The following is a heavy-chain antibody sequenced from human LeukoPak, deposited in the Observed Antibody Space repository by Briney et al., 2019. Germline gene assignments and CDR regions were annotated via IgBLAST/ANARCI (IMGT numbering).Heavy chain of an antibody. D-gene: IGHD6-13*01. CDR2: IYTSGST. CDR3: ARDGYSSSWHFFDY. CDR1: GGSISGYY. J-gene: IGHJ4*02. Sequence: SETQSLTCTVSGGSISGYYWSWIRQPAGKGLEWIGRIYTSGSTNYNPSLKSRVTMSVDTSKNQFSLKLSSVTAADTAVYYCARDGYSSSWHFFDYWGQGTLITVSS. V-gene: IGHV4-4*07.